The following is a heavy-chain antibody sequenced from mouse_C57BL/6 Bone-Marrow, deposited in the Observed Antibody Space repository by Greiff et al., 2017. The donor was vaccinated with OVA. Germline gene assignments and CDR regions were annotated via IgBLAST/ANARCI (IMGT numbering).Heavy chain of an antibody. V-gene: IGHV3-6*01. Sequence: EVQRVESGPGLVKPSQSLSLTCSVTGYSITSGYYWNWIRQFPGNKLEWMGYISYDGSNNYNPSLKNRISITRDTSKNQFFLKLNSVTTEDTATYYCAREADYGSSRDYFDYWGQGTTLTVSS. CDR1: GYSITSGYY. CDR3: AREADYGSSRDYFDY. CDR2: ISYDGSN. J-gene: IGHJ2*01. D-gene: IGHD1-1*01.